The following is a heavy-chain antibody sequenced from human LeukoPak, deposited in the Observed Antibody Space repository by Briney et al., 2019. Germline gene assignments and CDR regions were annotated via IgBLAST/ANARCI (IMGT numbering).Heavy chain of an antibody. CDR3: AKDPYAFGPRRFDP. D-gene: IGHD3-16*01. CDR2: IYSGGST. Sequence: GGSLRLSCAASGFTVSSNYMSWVRQAPGKGLEWVSVIYSGGSTYYADSVKGRFTISRDNSKNTLYLQMNSLRAEDTAVYYCAKDPYAFGPRRFDPWGQGTLVTVSS. CDR1: GFTVSSNY. J-gene: IGHJ5*02. V-gene: IGHV3-53*01.